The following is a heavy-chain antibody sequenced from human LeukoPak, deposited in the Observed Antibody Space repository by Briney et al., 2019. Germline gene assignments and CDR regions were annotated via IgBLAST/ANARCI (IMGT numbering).Heavy chain of an antibody. CDR1: GGSISSYY. J-gene: IGHJ5*02. D-gene: IGHD3-22*01. Sequence: SETLSLTCTVSGGSISSYYWSWIRQPPGKGLEWIGFIYYTGTTHYNPSLKSRVTFSVDTSKNHFALSLSSVTPADTAVYYCARDHYDSRGQFDPWGQGTLVTVSS. CDR2: IYYTGTT. V-gene: IGHV4-59*01. CDR3: ARDHYDSRGQFDP.